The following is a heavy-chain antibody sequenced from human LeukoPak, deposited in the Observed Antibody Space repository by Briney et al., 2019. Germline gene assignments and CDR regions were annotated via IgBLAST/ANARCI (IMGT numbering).Heavy chain of an antibody. CDR3: ARARVTMVRGGSYYYYYMDV. Sequence: GASVKVSCKASGYTFTSYAMHWVRQAPGQRLEWMGWINAGNGNTKYSQEFQGRVTITRDTSASTAYMELSSLRSEDMAVYYCARARVTMVRGGSYYYYYMDVWGKGTTVTVSS. V-gene: IGHV1-3*03. CDR2: INAGNGNT. D-gene: IGHD3-10*01. J-gene: IGHJ6*03. CDR1: GYTFTSYA.